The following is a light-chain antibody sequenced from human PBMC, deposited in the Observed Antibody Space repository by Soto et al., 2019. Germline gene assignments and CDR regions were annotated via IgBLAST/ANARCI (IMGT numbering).Light chain of an antibody. CDR1: SGHSNYA. V-gene: IGLV4-69*01. CDR3: QAWDTDTVI. Sequence: QSVLTQSPSASASLGDSVRLTCTLSSGHSNYAIAWHQQQPEKGPRCLMKVKSDGSHNKEDGIPDRFSGSSSGAERYLSISSLQSEDEADYYCQAWDTDTVIFGGGTQLTVL. CDR2: VKSDGSH. J-gene: IGLJ2*01.